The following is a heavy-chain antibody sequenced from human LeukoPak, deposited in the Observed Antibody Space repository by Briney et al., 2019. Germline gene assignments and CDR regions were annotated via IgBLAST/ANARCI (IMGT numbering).Heavy chain of an antibody. V-gene: IGHV4-39*01. CDR3: ARPRHSSWYYMDV. CDR2: IYYSGST. D-gene: IGHD6-13*01. Sequence: PSETLSLTCTVSGGSISSSSYYWGWIRQPPGKGLEWIGSIYYSGSTYYNPSLKSRVTISVDTSKNQFSLKLSSVTAADTAVYYCARPRHSSWYYMDVWGKGTTVTVSS. CDR1: GGSISSSSYY. J-gene: IGHJ6*03.